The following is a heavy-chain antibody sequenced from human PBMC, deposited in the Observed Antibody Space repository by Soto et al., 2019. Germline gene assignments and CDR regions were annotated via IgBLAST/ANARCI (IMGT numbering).Heavy chain of an antibody. CDR3: ARDYITGTGYGADV. V-gene: IGHV4-31*03. Sequence: SETLSLTCTVSGGSISSGGYYWSWFGQHPGKGLEGIGYIYYSGSTYYNPSHNSRVTISVDTSKNQFSLKLSSVTAADTAVYYRARDYITGTGYGADVSGKGTTVTVSS. CDR1: GGSISSGGYY. CDR2: IYYSGST. D-gene: IGHD1-20*01. J-gene: IGHJ6*04.